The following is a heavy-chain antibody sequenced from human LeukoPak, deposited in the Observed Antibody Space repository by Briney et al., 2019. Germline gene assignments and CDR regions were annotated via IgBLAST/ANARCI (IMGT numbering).Heavy chain of an antibody. CDR3: AREWVYYYDSSGYSLLDNWFDP. CDR1: GGSISSYY. D-gene: IGHD3-22*01. CDR2: IYYSGST. J-gene: IGHJ5*02. V-gene: IGHV4-59*01. Sequence: PSETLSLTCTVSGGSISSYYWSWIRQPPGKGLEWIGYIYYSGSTNYNPSLKSRVTISVDTSKNQFSLKLSSVTAADTAVYYCAREWVYYYDSSGYSLLDNWFDPWGQGTLVTVSS.